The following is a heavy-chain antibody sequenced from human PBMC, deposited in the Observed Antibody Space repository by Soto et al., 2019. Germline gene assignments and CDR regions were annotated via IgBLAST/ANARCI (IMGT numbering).Heavy chain of an antibody. V-gene: IGHV4-30-2*01. J-gene: IGHJ5*02. CDR3: ARVPDR. CDR1: GGSISSGGYS. CDR2: IYHSGST. Sequence: QLQLQESGSGLVKPSQTLSLTCAVSGGSISSGGYSWSWIRQPPGKGLEWIGYIYHSGSTYYNPSPKRRVTLTVDTPKSQFSLKLSPLAAADTAVYYGARVPDRWRQGTLVTVSS. D-gene: IGHD2-2*01.